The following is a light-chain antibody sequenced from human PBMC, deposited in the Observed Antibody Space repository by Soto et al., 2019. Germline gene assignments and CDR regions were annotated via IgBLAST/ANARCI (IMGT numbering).Light chain of an antibody. V-gene: IGKV1-5*03. J-gene: IGKJ1*01. CDR2: RAS. CDR3: QQYNTYLWT. Sequence: DIQMTQSPSTVSASVGDRVTXSCRASQSVSSWLAWYQQKPGRVPRLLIYRASTWESGVPARFSGSGSGTEFTLTISSLQPDDFATYYCQQYNTYLWTFGRGTKVDIK. CDR1: QSVSSW.